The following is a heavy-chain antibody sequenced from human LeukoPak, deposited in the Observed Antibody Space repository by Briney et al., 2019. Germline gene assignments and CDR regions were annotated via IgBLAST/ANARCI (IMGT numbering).Heavy chain of an antibody. D-gene: IGHD2-21*02. V-gene: IGHV4-39*07. Sequence: SETLSLTCTVSGGSISSSSYYWGWIRQPPGKGLEWIGSIYYSGSTYYNPSLKSRVTISVDTSKNQFSLKLSSVTAADTAVYYCARVVVVTATRAHLYFDYWGQGTLVTVSS. CDR3: ARVVVVTATRAHLYFDY. CDR2: IYYSGST. CDR1: GGSISSSSYY. J-gene: IGHJ4*02.